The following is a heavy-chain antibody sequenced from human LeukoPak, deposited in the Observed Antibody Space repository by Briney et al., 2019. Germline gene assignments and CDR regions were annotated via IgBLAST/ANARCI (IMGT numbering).Heavy chain of an antibody. V-gene: IGHV4-31*03. D-gene: IGHD2-15*01. J-gene: IGHJ4*02. CDR3: ARDGPCCSGGSCFDY. CDR1: GDSISSSVYY. CDR2: IYYSGST. Sequence: SETLSLTCTVSGDSISSSVYYWSWIRQHPGKGLEWIGYIYYSGSTYYNPSLTSRVTISVDTSKNQFSLKLTSVTAADTAIYYCARDGPCCSGGSCFDYWGQGTLVTVSS.